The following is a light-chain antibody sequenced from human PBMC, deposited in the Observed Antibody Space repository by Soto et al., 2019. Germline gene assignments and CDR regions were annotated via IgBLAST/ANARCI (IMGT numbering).Light chain of an antibody. J-gene: IGKJ4*01. V-gene: IGKV1-9*01. CDR1: QGISSY. CDR2: AAS. Sequence: DIQLTQSPSFLSASVGDRVTITCRASQGISSYLAWYQQKPGKAPKLLIYAASTLQSGVPSRFRGSGSGTEFTLTISSLQPEDFATYYCQQLNSYLPLTFGGGTKVDIX. CDR3: QQLNSYLPLT.